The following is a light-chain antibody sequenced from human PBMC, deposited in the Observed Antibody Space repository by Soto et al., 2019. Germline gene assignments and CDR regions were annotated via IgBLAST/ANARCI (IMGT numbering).Light chain of an antibody. V-gene: IGKV1-5*01. J-gene: IGKJ5*01. CDR2: DAS. CDR3: QQYNSFSIT. CDR1: QSISSW. Sequence: DIQMTQSPSTLSASVGDRVTITCRASQSISSWLAWYQQKPGKAPELLIYDASSLDSEVPSRFSGSGSGTQFTLTISSLQPDDFATYYCQQYNSFSITFGQGTRLDI.